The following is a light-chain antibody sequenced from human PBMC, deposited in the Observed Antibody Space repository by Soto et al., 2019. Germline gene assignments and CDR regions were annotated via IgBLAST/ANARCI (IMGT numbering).Light chain of an antibody. CDR1: QSIGTW. Sequence: MTQSPLSLTVPPGEPASISCRASQSIGTWLAWYQQKPGKAPKLLIYDASTLESGVPSRFSGSGSGTEFTLIISSLQPDDFATYYCQQYDTYSMYTFGQGTKVDIK. J-gene: IGKJ2*01. CDR2: DAS. V-gene: IGKV1-5*01. CDR3: QQYDTYSMYT.